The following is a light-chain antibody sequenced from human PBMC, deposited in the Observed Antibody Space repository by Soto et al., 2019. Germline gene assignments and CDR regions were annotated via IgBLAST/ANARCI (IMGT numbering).Light chain of an antibody. V-gene: IGLV1-44*01. CDR2: SNN. CDR1: SSNIGSNT. Sequence: SVLPKPPSASGTPGQRVTISCSGSSSNIGSNTVNWYQQLPGTAPKLLIYSNNQRPSGVPDRFSGSKSGTSASLAISGLQSEDEADYYCAAWDDSLNGFYVFGTGTKVTVL. J-gene: IGLJ1*01. CDR3: AAWDDSLNGFYV.